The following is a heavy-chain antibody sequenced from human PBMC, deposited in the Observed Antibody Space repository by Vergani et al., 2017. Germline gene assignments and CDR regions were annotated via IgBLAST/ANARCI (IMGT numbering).Heavy chain of an antibody. V-gene: IGHV1-8*01. CDR2: MNPNSGNT. CDR1: GYTFTSYD. CDR3: ATIPPPITMVRGENFDY. Sequence: QVQLVQSGAEVKKPGASVKVSCKASGYTFTSYDINWVRQATGQGLEWMGWMNPNSGNTGYAQKFQGRVTMTRNTSISTAYMELSSLRSEDTAVYYCATIPPPITMVRGENFDYWGQGTLVTVSS. J-gene: IGHJ4*02. D-gene: IGHD3-10*01.